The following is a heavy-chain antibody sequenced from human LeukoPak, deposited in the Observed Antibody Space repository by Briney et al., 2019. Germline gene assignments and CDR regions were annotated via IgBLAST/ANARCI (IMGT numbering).Heavy chain of an antibody. CDR1: GGSISSYY. Sequence: SETLSLTCTVSGGSISSYYWSWIRQPPGKGLEWIGYIYYSGSTNYNPSLKSRVTISVDTSKNQFSLKLSSVTAADTAVYYCARDKGYSGYDRYYYYYGMDVWGQGTTVTVSS. CDR2: IYYSGST. CDR3: ARDKGYSGYDRYYYYYGMDV. D-gene: IGHD5-12*01. J-gene: IGHJ6*02. V-gene: IGHV4-59*01.